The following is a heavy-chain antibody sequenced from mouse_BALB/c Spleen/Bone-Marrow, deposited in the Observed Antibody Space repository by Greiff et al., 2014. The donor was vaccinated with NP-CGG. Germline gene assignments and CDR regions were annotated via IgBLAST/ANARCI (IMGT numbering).Heavy chain of an antibody. Sequence: QVQLKESGAELVKPGASVKLSCKAPGYTLTSYWMHWVKQRPGQGLEWIGEINPSNGRTNYNEKFKSKATLTVDKSSSTAYMQLSSLTSEDSAVYYCARWGITLAYWGQGTLVTVSA. CDR2: INPSNGRT. J-gene: IGHJ3*01. V-gene: IGHV1S81*02. CDR1: GYTLTSYW. D-gene: IGHD2-4*01. CDR3: ARWGITLAY.